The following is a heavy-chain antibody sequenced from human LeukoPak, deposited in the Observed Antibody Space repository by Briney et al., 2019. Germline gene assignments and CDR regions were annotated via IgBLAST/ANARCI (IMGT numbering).Heavy chain of an antibody. Sequence: PSETLSLTCTVSGGSISSGDSSWSWIRQLPGKGLEWIGYLYYGGTTYYNPSLKSRVIISVDTSTNQFSLKVNSVTAADTAVYYCARNDAYSTFDSWGQGTLVTVSS. CDR1: GGSISSGDSS. J-gene: IGHJ4*02. D-gene: IGHD5-24*01. CDR3: ARNDAYSTFDS. CDR2: LYYGGTT. V-gene: IGHV4-31*03.